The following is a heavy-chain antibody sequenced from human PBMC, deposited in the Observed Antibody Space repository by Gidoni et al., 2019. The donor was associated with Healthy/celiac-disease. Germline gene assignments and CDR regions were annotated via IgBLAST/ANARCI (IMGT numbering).Heavy chain of an antibody. CDR2: IKSKTDGGAT. J-gene: IGHJ6*02. CDR3: TTDRRFLEWLLQDGMDV. V-gene: IGHV3-15*01. Sequence: EVQLVESGGGLVKPGGSLRLSCAASGFTFSNAWMSWVRQAPGKGLEWVGRIKSKTDGGATDYAAPVKGRFTISRDDSKNTLYLQMNSLKTEDTAVYYCTTDRRFLEWLLQDGMDVWGQGTTVTVSS. CDR1: GFTFSNAW. D-gene: IGHD3-3*01.